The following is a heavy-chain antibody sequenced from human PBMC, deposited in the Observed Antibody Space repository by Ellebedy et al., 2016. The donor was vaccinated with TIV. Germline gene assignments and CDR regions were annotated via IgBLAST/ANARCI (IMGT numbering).Heavy chain of an antibody. J-gene: IGHJ3*02. CDR2: IYPRDSDT. D-gene: IGHD5-18*01. Sequence: GESLKISCKSSGYSFSNYWIVWVRQMPGKGLEWMGIIYPRDSDTRYSPSFQGQVTISADKSISTAYLQWSSLKASDTAMYYCARRGGYRAFDIWGQGTMVTVSS. CDR1: GYSFSNYW. V-gene: IGHV5-51*01. CDR3: ARRGGYRAFDI.